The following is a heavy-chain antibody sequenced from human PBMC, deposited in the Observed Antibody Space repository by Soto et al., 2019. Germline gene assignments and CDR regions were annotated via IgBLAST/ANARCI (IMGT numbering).Heavy chain of an antibody. V-gene: IGHV1-18*01. CDR2: ISAYNGNT. CDR1: GYTFTSYG. CDR3: AREDIVVVPAADYYYYGMDV. J-gene: IGHJ6*02. Sequence: ASVKVSCKASGYTFTSYGISWVRQAPGQGLEWMGWISAYNGNTNYAQKLQGWVTMTRDTSISTAYMELSRLRSDDTAVYYCAREDIVVVPAADYYYYGMDVWGQGTTVTVSS. D-gene: IGHD2-2*01.